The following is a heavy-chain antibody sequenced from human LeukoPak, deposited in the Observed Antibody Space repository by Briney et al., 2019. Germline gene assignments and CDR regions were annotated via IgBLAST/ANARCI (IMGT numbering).Heavy chain of an antibody. Sequence: SSETLSLTCTVSGGSISSSSYYWGWIRQPPGKGLEWIGSIYYSGSTYYNPSLKSRVTISVDTSKNQFSLKLSSVTAADTAVYYCARVVKQWLAAEYFQHWGQGTLVTVSS. CDR1: GGSISSSSYY. CDR2: IYYSGST. D-gene: IGHD6-19*01. CDR3: ARVVKQWLAAEYFQH. J-gene: IGHJ1*01. V-gene: IGHV4-39*07.